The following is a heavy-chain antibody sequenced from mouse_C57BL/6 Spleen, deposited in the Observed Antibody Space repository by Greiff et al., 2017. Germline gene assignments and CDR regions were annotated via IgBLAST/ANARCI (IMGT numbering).Heavy chain of an antibody. CDR1: GFTFNTYA. V-gene: IGHV10-3*01. J-gene: IGHJ1*03. CDR3: GRDRGYYYGSSYGYFDV. Sequence: EVQVVESGGGLVQPKGSLKLSCAASGFTFNTYAMHWVRQAPGKGSEWVARLRSKSSNYATYYADSVKDRFTISRDDSQSMLYLQMNNLKTEDTAMYYCGRDRGYYYGSSYGYFDVWGTGTTVTVSS. D-gene: IGHD1-1*01. CDR2: LRSKSSNYAT.